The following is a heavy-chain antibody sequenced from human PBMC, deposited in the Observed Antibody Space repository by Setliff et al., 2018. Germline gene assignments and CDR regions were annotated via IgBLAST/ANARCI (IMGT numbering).Heavy chain of an antibody. Sequence: ASVKVSCKASGYTFTIYAIHWVRQAPGQRLEWMGWINAGNGNTKYSQKFQGRVTITRDTSASTAYMELSSLRSEDTAVYYCARDPRQNDNFWSGYYYYYYYGMDVWGQGTTVTVSS. D-gene: IGHD3-3*01. J-gene: IGHJ6*02. V-gene: IGHV1-3*01. CDR1: GYTFTIYA. CDR2: INAGNGNT. CDR3: ARDPRQNDNFWSGYYYYYYYGMDV.